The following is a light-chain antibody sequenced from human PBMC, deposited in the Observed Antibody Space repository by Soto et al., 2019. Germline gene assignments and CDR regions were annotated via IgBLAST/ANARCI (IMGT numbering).Light chain of an antibody. CDR3: QQYGSTPSIT. J-gene: IGKJ5*01. V-gene: IGKV3-20*01. CDR2: GAS. Sequence: EIVLTQSPGTLSLSPGERATLSCRASQSVSSSYLAWYQQKPGQAPRLLIYGASSRATGITDRFSGSGSGTDFTLTISRREPEDFAVYYCQQYGSTPSITFGQGTRLEIK. CDR1: QSVSSSY.